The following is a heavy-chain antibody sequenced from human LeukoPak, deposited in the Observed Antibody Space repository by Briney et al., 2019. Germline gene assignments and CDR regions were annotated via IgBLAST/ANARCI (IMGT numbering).Heavy chain of an antibody. CDR2: ISWNSGSI. Sequence: GRSLRLSFAASGFTFDDYVLHWVRQAPGKGLDGFSAISWNSGSIGYADSVKGRFTISRDNAKNSLYLQINSLRDDDTALYSCAKDMYTNGAPAANFDYWGQGTLVTVSS. CDR1: GFTFDDYV. J-gene: IGHJ4*02. CDR3: AKDMYTNGAPAANFDY. D-gene: IGHD2-8*01. V-gene: IGHV3-9*01.